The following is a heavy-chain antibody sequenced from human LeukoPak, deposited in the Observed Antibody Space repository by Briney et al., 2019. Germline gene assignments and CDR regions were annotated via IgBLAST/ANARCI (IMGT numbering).Heavy chain of an antibody. Sequence: SVKVSCKASGGTFSSYAISWVRQAPGQGLEWMGGIIPIFGTANYAQKFQGRVTITTDESTSTAYMELSSLRSEDTAVYYCASHFCSSTSCLWYFDYWGQGTLVTVSS. CDR1: GGTFSSYA. CDR3: ASHFCSSTSCLWYFDY. J-gene: IGHJ4*02. V-gene: IGHV1-69*05. D-gene: IGHD2-2*01. CDR2: IIPIFGTA.